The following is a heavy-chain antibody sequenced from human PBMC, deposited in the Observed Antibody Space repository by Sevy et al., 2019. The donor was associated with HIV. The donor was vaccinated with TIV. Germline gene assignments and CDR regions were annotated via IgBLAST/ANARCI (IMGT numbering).Heavy chain of an antibody. D-gene: IGHD5-12*01. CDR3: AREVGGYNWRPYYFDS. Sequence: GGSLRLSCVASGFTFTNYWISWVRQTPGKGLEWVATIKQDESEKYYVDSVKGRFAISRDNGKKSVSLQMNGLRAEDTALYYCAREVGGYNWRPYYFDSWGQGTLVTVSS. J-gene: IGHJ4*02. CDR2: IKQDESEK. V-gene: IGHV3-7*01. CDR1: GFTFTNYW.